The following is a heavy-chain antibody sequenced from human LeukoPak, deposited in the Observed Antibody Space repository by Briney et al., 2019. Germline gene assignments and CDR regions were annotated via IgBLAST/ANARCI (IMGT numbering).Heavy chain of an antibody. CDR3: ARAQYYDFWSGYYYYYYGMDV. CDR1: GFSFRDYY. Sequence: AGGSLRLSCAASGFSFRDYYMSWIRQAPGKGLEWVSFINSGGSTRFYADSVKGRFTISRDDAKNSLYLQMNSLRAEDTAVYYCARAQYYDFWSGYYYYYYGMDVWGQGTTVTVSS. D-gene: IGHD3-3*01. CDR2: INSGGSTR. V-gene: IGHV3-11*01. J-gene: IGHJ6*02.